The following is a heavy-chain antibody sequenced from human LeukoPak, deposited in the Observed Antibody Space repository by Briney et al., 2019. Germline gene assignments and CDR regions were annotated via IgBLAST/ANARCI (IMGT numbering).Heavy chain of an antibody. D-gene: IGHD2-2*01. J-gene: IGHJ4*02. CDR2: IDPSDSYT. V-gene: IGHV5-10-1*01. CDR1: GYSFTSFW. Sequence: GESLKISCKGSGYSFTSFWISWVRQMPGKGLEWMGRIDPSDSYTSYSPSFQGHVTISADKSISTAYLQWSSLKASDTAMYYCARQYCSSTSCSYYFDYWGQGTLVTVSS. CDR3: ARQYCSSTSCSYYFDY.